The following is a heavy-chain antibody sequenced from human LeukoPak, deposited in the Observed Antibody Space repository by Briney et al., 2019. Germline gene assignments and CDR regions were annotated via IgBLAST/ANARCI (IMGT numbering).Heavy chain of an antibody. V-gene: IGHV4-59*12. J-gene: IGHJ4*02. CDR1: GGSISSYY. CDR2: IYYSGST. CDR3: ARELSRGYSYGYYYFDY. D-gene: IGHD5-18*01. Sequence: SETLSLTCTVSGGSISSYYWSWIRQPPGKGLEWIGYIYYSGSTNYNPSLKSRVTISVDTSKNQFSLKLSPVTAADTAVYYCARELSRGYSYGYYYFDYWGQGTLVTVSS.